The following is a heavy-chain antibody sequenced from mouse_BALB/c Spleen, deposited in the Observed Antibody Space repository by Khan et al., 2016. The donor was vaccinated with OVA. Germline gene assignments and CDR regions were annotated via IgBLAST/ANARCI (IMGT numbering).Heavy chain of an antibody. Sequence: EVQLQQSGPELVKPGASVKISCRTSGYTFPEYTVHWVKQSLGKSLDWIGVINPKNGGTAYNQKFKGKATLTVDKSSSTAYMEFRSLTSEDSAIYYCARDAGRYWGQGTSVTGAS. CDR1: GYTFPEYT. CDR2: INPKNGGT. V-gene: IGHV1-18*01. J-gene: IGHJ4*01. D-gene: IGHD3-3*01. CDR3: ARDAGRY.